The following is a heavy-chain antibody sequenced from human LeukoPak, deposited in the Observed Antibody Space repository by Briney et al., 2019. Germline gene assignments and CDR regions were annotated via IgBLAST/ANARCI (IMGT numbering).Heavy chain of an antibody. CDR2: IYSGGST. J-gene: IGHJ4*02. CDR1: GFTVSSYY. CDR3: ARDLVGTLPDY. Sequence: PGGSLRLSCVASGFTVSSYYVSWVRQAPGKGLEWVSVIYSGGSTYYADSVEGRFTVSRDNSKNTLYLEMRSLRAEDTAVYYCARDLVGTLPDYWGQGTLVTVSS. V-gene: IGHV3-53*01. D-gene: IGHD1-26*01.